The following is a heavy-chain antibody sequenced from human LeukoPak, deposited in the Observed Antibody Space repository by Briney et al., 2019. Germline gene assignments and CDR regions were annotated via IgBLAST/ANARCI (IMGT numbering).Heavy chain of an antibody. CDR1: GGSISSSRYY. V-gene: IGHV4-39*01. D-gene: IGHD3-9*01. CDR2: IDNSGIT. J-gene: IGHJ5*02. Sequence: KPSETLSLTCIVSGGSISSSRYYWGWVRQPPGKGLEWIGTIDNSGITYYSPSFNSRVTISIDTSKNQFSLKLSSVTAADTAVYYCARHNAPSRYFDWLLLNWFAPWGQGTLVTVSS. CDR3: ARHNAPSRYFDWLLLNWFAP.